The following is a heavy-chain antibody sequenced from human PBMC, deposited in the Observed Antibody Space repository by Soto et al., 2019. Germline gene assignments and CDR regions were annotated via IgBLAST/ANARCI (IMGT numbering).Heavy chain of an antibody. D-gene: IGHD6-13*01. CDR3: VLVVWLYSSSWPHDAFDI. V-gene: IGHV1-69*02. CDR2: IIPILGIA. Sequence: SVKVSCKASGGTFSSYTISWVRQAPGQGLEWMGRIIPILGIANYAQKFQGRVTITADKSTSTAYMELSSLRSEDTAVYYCVLVVWLYSSSWPHDAFDIWGQGTMVTVSS. J-gene: IGHJ3*02. CDR1: GGTFSSYT.